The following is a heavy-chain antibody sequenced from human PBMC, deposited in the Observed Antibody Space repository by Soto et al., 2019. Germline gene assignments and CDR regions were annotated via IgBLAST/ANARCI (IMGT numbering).Heavy chain of an antibody. CDR2: IDYSGST. Sequence: QVQLQESGPGLVKPSQTLSLTCTVSGGSISSGGYYWSWIGQHPGKGLEWIGYIDYSGSTYYNPSLKSRVTISVDTSKNQFSLKLSSVTAADTAVYYCARKVRLYYYGMDVWGQGTTVTVSS. V-gene: IGHV4-31*03. CDR1: GGSISSGGYY. CDR3: ARKVRLYYYGMDV. J-gene: IGHJ6*02.